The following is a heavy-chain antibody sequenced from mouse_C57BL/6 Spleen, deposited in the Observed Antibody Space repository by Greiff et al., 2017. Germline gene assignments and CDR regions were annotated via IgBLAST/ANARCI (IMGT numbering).Heavy chain of an antibody. Sequence: QVQLQQPGTELVKPGASVKLSCKASGYTFTSYWLHWVKHRPGQGLELIGNINPSNGGTNYNEKFKSKATLTVDKSSSTAYMQLSSLTSEDSAVYYCASCYYYGSSYAAYWGQGTLVTVSA. CDR3: ASCYYYGSSYAAY. CDR1: GYTFTSYW. CDR2: INPSNGGT. V-gene: IGHV1-53*01. J-gene: IGHJ3*01. D-gene: IGHD1-1*01.